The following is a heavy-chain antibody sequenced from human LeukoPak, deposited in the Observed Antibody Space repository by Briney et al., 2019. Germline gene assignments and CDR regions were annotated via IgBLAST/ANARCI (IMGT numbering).Heavy chain of an antibody. CDR1: GFTFSNAW. D-gene: IGHD6-13*01. CDR3: TTVVYTAAAGTKYYYYYMDV. CDR2: IKSKTDGGTT. V-gene: IGHV3-15*01. J-gene: IGHJ6*03. Sequence: PGGSLRLSCAASGFTFSNAWMSWVRQAPGKGGGWVGRIKSKTDGGTTDYAAPVKGRFTISRDDSKNTLYLQMNSLKTEDTAVYYCTTVVYTAAAGTKYYYYYMDVWGKGTTVTVSS.